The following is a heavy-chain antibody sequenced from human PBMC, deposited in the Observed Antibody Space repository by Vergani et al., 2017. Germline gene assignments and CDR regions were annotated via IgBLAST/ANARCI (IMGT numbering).Heavy chain of an antibody. Sequence: QVQLRQWGAGLLKPSETLSLTCTLYGGSLSGYYWSWIRQPPGKGLEWIGEINHSGSTNYNPSLKSRVTISIDTSKNQFSLRLSSVTAADTAIYYCARDERRPWSNSWARFEYWGLGIPVTVSS. J-gene: IGHJ4*02. CDR3: ARDERRPWSNSWARFEY. D-gene: IGHD6-13*01. CDR2: INHSGST. V-gene: IGHV4-34*01. CDR1: GGSLSGYY.